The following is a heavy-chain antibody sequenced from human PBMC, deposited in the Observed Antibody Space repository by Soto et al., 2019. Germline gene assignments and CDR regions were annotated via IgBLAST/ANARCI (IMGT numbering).Heavy chain of an antibody. V-gene: IGHV4-39*01. D-gene: IGHD1-26*01. CDR1: GGSISSSSFH. Sequence: SXTLSLACTVSGGSISSSSFHWCWIRQPPGKGLEWIGSIYYSGSTYYNPSLKSRVTISVDTSKNQFSLKLSSVTAADTAVYYCATQEVGGSYVYTFDPWGQGTLVTVSS. CDR2: IYYSGST. J-gene: IGHJ5*02. CDR3: ATQEVGGSYVYTFDP.